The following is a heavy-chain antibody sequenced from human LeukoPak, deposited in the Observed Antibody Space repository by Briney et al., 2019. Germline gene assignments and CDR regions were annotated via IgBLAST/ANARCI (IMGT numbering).Heavy chain of an antibody. CDR2: ISSSSSYI. Sequence: SISSSSSYIYYADSVKGRFTISGDNAKNSLYLQMNSLRAEDTAVYYCARDFDSGGAFDYWGQGTLVTVSS. CDR3: ARDFDSGGAFDY. D-gene: IGHD3-9*01. J-gene: IGHJ4*02. V-gene: IGHV3-21*01.